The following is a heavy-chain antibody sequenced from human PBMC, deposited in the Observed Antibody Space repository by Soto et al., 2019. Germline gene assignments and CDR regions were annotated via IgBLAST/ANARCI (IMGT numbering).Heavy chain of an antibody. CDR3: ARDLQAGTDNVNWFAP. Sequence: QVQLVESGGGVVQPGRSLRLSCAASGFSISRSAMHWVRQAPGKGLEWVAVIAYDGRYRWYADSAKGRFTISRDNSKNTVYLQMSSVRGEDTAVYYCARDLQAGTDNVNWFAPWGQGTLVTVSS. CDR1: GFSISRSA. V-gene: IGHV3-30*04. D-gene: IGHD1-7*01. J-gene: IGHJ5*02. CDR2: IAYDGRYR.